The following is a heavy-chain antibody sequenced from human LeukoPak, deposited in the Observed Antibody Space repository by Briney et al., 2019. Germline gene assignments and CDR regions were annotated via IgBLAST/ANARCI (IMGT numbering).Heavy chain of an antibody. CDR3: ARAVATLSYFDL. Sequence: GSLRLSCAASGFTFSSYAMSWVRQPPGKGLEWIGYIYYSGTNYNPSLKSRVTISVDTSKNHFSLKLSSVTAADTAVYYCARAVATLSYFDLWGQGTLVTVSS. V-gene: IGHV4-59*01. CDR2: IYYSGT. D-gene: IGHD2-15*01. CDR1: GFTFSSYA. J-gene: IGHJ4*02.